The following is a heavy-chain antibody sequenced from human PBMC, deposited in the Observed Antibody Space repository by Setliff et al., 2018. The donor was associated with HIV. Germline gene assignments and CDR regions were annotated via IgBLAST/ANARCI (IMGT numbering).Heavy chain of an antibody. Sequence: SETLSLTCTVSGDSISSDFYWGWIRQPPGKGLEWIASIYHSGNTYYSPSLKSRVTISIDTSKNQFSLNLTSVTAADSAVYYCASRVYYYDSNNFLREEGFDPWGQGTLVTVSS. CDR2: IYHSGNT. CDR1: GDSISSDFY. CDR3: ASRVYYYDSNNFLREEGFDP. J-gene: IGHJ5*02. V-gene: IGHV4-38-2*02. D-gene: IGHD3-22*01.